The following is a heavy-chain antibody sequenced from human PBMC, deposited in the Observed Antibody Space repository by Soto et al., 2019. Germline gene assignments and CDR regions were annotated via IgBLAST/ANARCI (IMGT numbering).Heavy chain of an antibody. CDR2: XXAXNXXX. D-gene: IGHD6-13*01. CDR3: ARGKAAVTFDY. J-gene: IGHJ4*02. V-gene: IGHV1-18*01. CDR1: GYTFTSYA. Sequence: GASVKVSCKASGYTFTSYAISWVRQAPGQGLEWXGXXXAXNXXXNXXXXLQGRVTMTTDTSTSTAYMELRSLRSHDTAVYYCARGKAAVTFDYWGQGTLVTVSS.